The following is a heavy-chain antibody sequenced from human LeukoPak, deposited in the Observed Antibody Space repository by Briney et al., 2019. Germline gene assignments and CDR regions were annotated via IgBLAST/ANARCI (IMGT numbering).Heavy chain of an antibody. V-gene: IGHV1-69*13. Sequence: SVKVSCKASGGTFSSYAISWVRQAPGQGLEWMGGIIPIFGTANYAQKFQGRVTITADESTSTAYMELSSLRSQDTAVYYCARVPLAARGTYYFDYWGQGTLVTVSS. J-gene: IGHJ4*02. D-gene: IGHD6-6*01. CDR2: IIPIFGTA. CDR3: ARVPLAARGTYYFDY. CDR1: GGTFSSYA.